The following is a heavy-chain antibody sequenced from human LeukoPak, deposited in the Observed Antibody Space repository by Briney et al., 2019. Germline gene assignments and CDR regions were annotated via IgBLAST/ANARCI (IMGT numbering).Heavy chain of an antibody. Sequence: GGSLRLSCAASGFTFSSYAMSWVRQAPGKGLEWVSAISGSGGSTYYADSVKGRFTISGDNSKNTLYLQMNSLRAEDTAVYYCAAALETEYFQHWGQGTLVTVSS. CDR2: ISGSGGST. CDR1: GFTFSSYA. J-gene: IGHJ1*01. D-gene: IGHD1-1*01. CDR3: AAALETEYFQH. V-gene: IGHV3-23*01.